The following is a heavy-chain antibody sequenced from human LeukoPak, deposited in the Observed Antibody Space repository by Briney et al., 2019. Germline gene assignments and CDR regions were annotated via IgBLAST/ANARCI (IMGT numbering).Heavy chain of an antibody. CDR3: ARESAVALHYDFWSGYYSAYYGMDV. J-gene: IGHJ6*02. Sequence: ASVKVSCTASGYTFTSYAMNWVRQAPGQGLEWMGWINTNTGNPTYAQGFTGRFVFSLDTSVSTAYLQISSLKAEDTAVYYCARESAVALHYDFWSGYYSAYYGMDVWGQGTTVTVSS. V-gene: IGHV7-4-1*02. CDR1: GYTFTSYA. CDR2: INTNTGNP. D-gene: IGHD3-3*01.